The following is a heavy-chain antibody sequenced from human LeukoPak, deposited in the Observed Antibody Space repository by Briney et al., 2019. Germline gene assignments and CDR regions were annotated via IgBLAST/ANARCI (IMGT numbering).Heavy chain of an antibody. D-gene: IGHD3-10*01. CDR1: GFTFSSYA. V-gene: IGHV3-23*01. CDR2: ISGSGGST. J-gene: IGHJ3*02. Sequence: GGSLRLSCAASGFTFSSYAMSWVRQAQGKGLEWVSAISGSGGSTYYADSVKGRFTISRDNSKNTLYLQMNSLRAEDTAVYYCAKDRDLLDAFDIWGQGTMVTVSS. CDR3: AKDRDLLDAFDI.